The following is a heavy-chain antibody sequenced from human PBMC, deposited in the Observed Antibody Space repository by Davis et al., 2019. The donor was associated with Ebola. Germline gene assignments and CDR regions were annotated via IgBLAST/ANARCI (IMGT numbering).Heavy chain of an antibody. D-gene: IGHD2-2*01. J-gene: IGHJ6*03. V-gene: IGHV1-2*02. CDR1: GYTFTGYY. CDR3: ARDPRGYQYQLPPGYMDV. Sequence: ASVKVSCKASGYTFTGYYMHWVRQAPGQGLEWMGWINPNSGGTNYAQKFQGRVTMTRDTSISTAYMELSSLRSEDTAVYYCARDPRGYQYQLPPGYMDVWGKGTTVTVSS. CDR2: INPNSGGT.